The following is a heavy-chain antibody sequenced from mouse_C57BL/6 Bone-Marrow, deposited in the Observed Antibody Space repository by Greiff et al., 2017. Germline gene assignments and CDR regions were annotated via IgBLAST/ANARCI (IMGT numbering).Heavy chain of an antibody. V-gene: IGHV5-4*03. J-gene: IGHJ3*01. Sequence: EVKLVESGGGLVKPGGSLKLSCAASGFTFSSYAMSWVRQTPEKRLEWVATISDGGSYTYYPDNVKGRVTISRDNAKNNLYLQMSHLKSEDTAMYYCAKLFAYWGQGTLVTVSA. CDR1: GFTFSSYA. CDR2: ISDGGSYT. CDR3: AKLFAY.